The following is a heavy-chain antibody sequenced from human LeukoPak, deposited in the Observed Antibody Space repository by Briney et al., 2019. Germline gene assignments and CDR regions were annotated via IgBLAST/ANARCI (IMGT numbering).Heavy chain of an antibody. D-gene: IGHD6-13*01. J-gene: IGHJ3*02. V-gene: IGHV3-11*01. CDR1: GFTFSDYY. Sequence: KPGGSLRLSCAASGFTFSDYYMSWIRQAPGKGLEWVSYISSSGSTIYYADSVKGRFTISRDNAKDSLYLQMNSLRAEDMALYYCAKDRGSAGTADAFDIWGQGTMVTVSS. CDR3: AKDRGSAGTADAFDI. CDR2: ISSSGSTI.